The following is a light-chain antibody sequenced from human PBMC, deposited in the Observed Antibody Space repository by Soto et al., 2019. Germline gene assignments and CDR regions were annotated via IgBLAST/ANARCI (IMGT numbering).Light chain of an antibody. Sequence: EIQITQSPSSLPASVGDRVSITCRASQGIGSWLAWYQQKPGKAPKLLIYAASSLQSGVPSRFSGSGSGTDFTLTISSLQPEDFATYYCQQSYSTPITFGQGTRLEIK. CDR2: AAS. CDR1: QGIGSW. CDR3: QQSYSTPIT. V-gene: IGKV1-39*01. J-gene: IGKJ5*01.